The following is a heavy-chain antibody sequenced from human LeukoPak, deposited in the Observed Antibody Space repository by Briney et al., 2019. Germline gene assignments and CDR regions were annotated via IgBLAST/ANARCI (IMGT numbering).Heavy chain of an antibody. D-gene: IGHD3-3*01. V-gene: IGHV3-23*01. Sequence: GRSLRLSCAASGFTFSTYAMSWVRQAPGKGLEWVSAISGTSGSTYFADSVKGRFTISRDNSRSTVDLQMSSPRVEDTAVYYCAKLGNFDFWSGADNWGQGTLVTVSS. CDR3: AKLGNFDFWSGADN. CDR2: ISGTSGST. CDR1: GFTFSTYA. J-gene: IGHJ4*02.